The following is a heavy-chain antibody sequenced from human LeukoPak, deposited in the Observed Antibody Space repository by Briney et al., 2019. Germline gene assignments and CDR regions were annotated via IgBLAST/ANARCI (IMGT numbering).Heavy chain of an antibody. Sequence: PSETLSLTCAVYGGSFSGYYWSWIRQPPGKGLEWIGEIYHSGSTNYNPSLKSRVTISADKSKNQFSLKLSSVTAADTAVYYCAIISGYSYGTPYFDYWGQGTLVTVSS. CDR1: GGSFSGYY. J-gene: IGHJ4*02. CDR2: IYHSGST. D-gene: IGHD5-18*01. V-gene: IGHV4-34*01. CDR3: AIISGYSYGTPYFDY.